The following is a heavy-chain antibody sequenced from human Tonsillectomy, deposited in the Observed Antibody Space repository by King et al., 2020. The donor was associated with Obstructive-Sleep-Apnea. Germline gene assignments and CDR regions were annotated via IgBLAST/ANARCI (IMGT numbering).Heavy chain of an antibody. V-gene: IGHV1-24*01. CDR2: FDPEDGET. D-gene: IGHD3-22*01. Sequence: QLVQSGAEVKKPGASVKVSCKVSGYTLTEFSIHWVRQAPGKGLEWMGGFDPEDGETIYAQKFQGRVTMTEDTSTDAAYMELSSLRSEDTAVYYCATTKRYYDSSGPAKEYFHHWDQGTRVTVSS. J-gene: IGHJ1*01. CDR3: ATTKRYYDSSGPAKEYFHH. CDR1: GYTLTEFS.